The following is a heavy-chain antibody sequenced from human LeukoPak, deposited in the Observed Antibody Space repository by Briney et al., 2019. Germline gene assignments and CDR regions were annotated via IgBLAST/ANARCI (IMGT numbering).Heavy chain of an antibody. V-gene: IGHV4-59*01. J-gene: IGHJ6*02. CDR3: ARDSKHAGNLRYFDWSRHYGMDV. Sequence: PSETLSLTCTVSGGSISSYYWSWIRQPPGKGLEWIGYIYYSGSTNYNPSLKSRVTISVDTSKNQFSLKLSSVTAADTAVYYCARDSKHAGNLRYFDWSRHYGMDVWGQGTTVTVSS. CDR2: IYYSGST. CDR1: GGSISSYY. D-gene: IGHD3-9*01.